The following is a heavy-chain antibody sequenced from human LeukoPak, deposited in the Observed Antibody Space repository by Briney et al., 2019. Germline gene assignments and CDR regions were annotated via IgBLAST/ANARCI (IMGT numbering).Heavy chain of an antibody. D-gene: IGHD6-19*01. CDR2: IKSKTDGGTT. J-gene: IGHJ4*02. CDR3: TTDSGGWYSGFDY. V-gene: IGHV3-15*01. Sequence: GGSLRLSCAASGFTFSNAWMSWVRQAPGKGLEWVGRIKSKTDGGTTDYAAPVKGRFTISRDDSKNTLYLQMNSLKTEDTAVYYCTTDSGGWYSGFDYWGQGTLVTVSS. CDR1: GFTFSNAW.